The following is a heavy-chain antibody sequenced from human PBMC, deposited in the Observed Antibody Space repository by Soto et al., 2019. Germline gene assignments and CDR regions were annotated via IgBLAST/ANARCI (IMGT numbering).Heavy chain of an antibody. J-gene: IGHJ4*02. CDR1: GGSISSSSYY. V-gene: IGHV4-39*01. D-gene: IGHD2-8*01. CDR3: ARSCTNGVCQEFDY. Sequence: SETLSLTCTVSGGSISSSSYYWGWIRQPPGKGLEWIGSIYYSGSTYYNPSLKSRVTISVDTSKNQFSLKLSSVTAADTAVYYCARSCTNGVCQEFDYWGQGTLVTVSS. CDR2: IYYSGST.